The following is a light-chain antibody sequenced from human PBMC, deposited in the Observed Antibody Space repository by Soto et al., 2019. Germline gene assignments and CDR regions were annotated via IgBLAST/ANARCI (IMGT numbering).Light chain of an antibody. CDR1: QSVSSN. V-gene: IGKV3-15*01. CDR2: GAS. Sequence: EIVMTHSPATLSLSALEGATLSCRSSQSVSSNLAWNQQKPGQAPRLLIYGASTRATGIPARVSGSGSGTEFTLSISSLQSEDFAVYYCQQYNSWPWTCGQGTKVDIK. CDR3: QQYNSWPWT. J-gene: IGKJ1*01.